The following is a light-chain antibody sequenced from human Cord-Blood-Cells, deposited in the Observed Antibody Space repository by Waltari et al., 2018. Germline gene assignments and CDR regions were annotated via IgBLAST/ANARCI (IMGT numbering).Light chain of an antibody. J-gene: IGKJ2*01. Sequence: AIRMTQSPSSRSASTEHRVTITCRASQGISSYLAWYQQKPGKAPKLLIYAASTLQSGVPSRFSGSGSGTDFTLTISCLQSEDFATYYCQQYYSYPYTFGQGTELEIK. CDR1: QGISSY. CDR3: QQYYSYPYT. V-gene: IGKV1-8*01. CDR2: AAS.